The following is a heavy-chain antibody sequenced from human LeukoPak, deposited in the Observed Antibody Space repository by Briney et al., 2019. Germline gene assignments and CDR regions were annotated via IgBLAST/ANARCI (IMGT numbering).Heavy chain of an antibody. V-gene: IGHV3-23*01. J-gene: IGHJ4*02. CDR3: AKLFYLGSGWFDY. Sequence: GGSLRLSCAASGFTFSSYAMSWVRQAPGKGLEWVSGISGSGGSTYYADSVKGRFIISRDNSKNTLYLQMNSLRAEDTAVYYCAKLFYLGSGWFDYWGQGTLVTVSS. D-gene: IGHD6-19*01. CDR1: GFTFSSYA. CDR2: ISGSGGST.